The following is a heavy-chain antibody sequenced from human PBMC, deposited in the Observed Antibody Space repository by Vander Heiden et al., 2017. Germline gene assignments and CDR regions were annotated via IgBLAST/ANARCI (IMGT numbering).Heavy chain of an antibody. J-gene: IGHJ3*02. Sequence: EVKLVESGGGLVKPGGSIRLSCAASGFTFSNAWMSWVRQAPGKGLEWVGRIKSKTDGGTTDYAAPVKGRFTISRDDSKNTLYLQMNSLKTEDTAVYYCTTDWFGSYQENDAFDIWGQGTMVTVSS. CDR1: GFTFSNAW. CDR3: TTDWFGSYQENDAFDI. V-gene: IGHV3-15*01. CDR2: IKSKTDGGTT. D-gene: IGHD1-26*01.